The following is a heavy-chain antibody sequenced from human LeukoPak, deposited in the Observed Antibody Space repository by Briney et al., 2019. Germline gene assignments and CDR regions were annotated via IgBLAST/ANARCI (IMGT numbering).Heavy chain of an antibody. CDR3: TRGLDVFDI. J-gene: IGHJ3*02. CDR2: IKQDGSEK. Sequence: GRSLRLSCAASGFTFSSYAMHWVRQAPGKGLEWVANIKQDGSEKHYVDSVKGRFTISRDNAKNSLYLQMNSLRAEDTAMFYCTRGLDVFDIWGRGTMVTVSS. V-gene: IGHV3-7*03. CDR1: GFTFSSYA.